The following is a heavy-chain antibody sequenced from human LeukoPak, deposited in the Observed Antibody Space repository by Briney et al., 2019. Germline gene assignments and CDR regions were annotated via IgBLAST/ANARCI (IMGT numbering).Heavy chain of an antibody. D-gene: IGHD3-22*01. Sequence: GGSLRLSCAASGFTFSSYWMHWVRQAPGKGLVWVSRINSDGSSTSYADSVKGRFTISRDNAKNTLYLQMSSLRAEDTAVYYCARVRSGYYYPYYYYGMDVWGQGTTVTVSS. V-gene: IGHV3-74*01. CDR1: GFTFSSYW. J-gene: IGHJ6*02. CDR3: ARVRSGYYYPYYYYGMDV. CDR2: INSDGSST.